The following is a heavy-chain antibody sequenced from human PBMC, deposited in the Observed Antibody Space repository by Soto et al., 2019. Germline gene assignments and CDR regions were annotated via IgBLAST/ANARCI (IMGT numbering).Heavy chain of an antibody. D-gene: IGHD2-2*02. CDR2: ISYDGSNK. J-gene: IGHJ4*02. CDR1: GFTFSSYA. V-gene: IGHV3-30-3*01. CDR3: ARGNIPIVGPNDY. Sequence: LSLSCAASGFTFSSYAMHWVRQAPGKGLEWVAVISYDGSNKYYADSVKGRSTISRDNSKNTLYLQMNSLRAEDTAVYYCARGNIPIVGPNDYWGQGTLVTVSS.